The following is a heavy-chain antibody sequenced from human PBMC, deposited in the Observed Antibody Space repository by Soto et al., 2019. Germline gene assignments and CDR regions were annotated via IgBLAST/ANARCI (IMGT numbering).Heavy chain of an antibody. V-gene: IGHV3-23*01. Sequence: GGSLRLSCAASGFTFSIYTMSWVRQAPGKGLEWVSDSSGSGDSTYYADSVKGRFTISRDNSKNTVYLQMNSLRAEDTAVYYCAKGGRLGKSAFDIWGQGTMVTVSS. CDR1: GFTFSIYT. D-gene: IGHD3-16*01. J-gene: IGHJ3*02. CDR2: SSGSGDST. CDR3: AKGGRLGKSAFDI.